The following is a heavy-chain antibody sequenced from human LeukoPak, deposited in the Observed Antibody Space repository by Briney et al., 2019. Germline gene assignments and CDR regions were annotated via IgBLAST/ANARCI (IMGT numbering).Heavy chain of an antibody. J-gene: IGHJ3*02. Sequence: GGSLRLSCAASGFTVSSNYMSWVRQAPGKGLEWVSVIYSGGSTYYADSVKGRFTISRDNSKNTLYLQMNSLRAKDTAVYYCAREMAAGHYHDAFDIWGQGTMVTVSS. D-gene: IGHD6-13*01. V-gene: IGHV3-66*01. CDR3: AREMAAGHYHDAFDI. CDR1: GFTVSSNY. CDR2: IYSGGST.